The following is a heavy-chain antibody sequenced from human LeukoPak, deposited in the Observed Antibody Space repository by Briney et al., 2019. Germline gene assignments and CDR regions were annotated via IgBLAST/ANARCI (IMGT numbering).Heavy chain of an antibody. CDR2: IYYRGST. CDR3: ARGGGGSSWSYYYYYYMDV. V-gene: IGHV4-31*03. CDR1: GGSISSGGYY. J-gene: IGHJ6*03. D-gene: IGHD6-13*01. Sequence: SETLSLTCTVSGGSISSGGYYWSWIRQHPGKGLEWIGYIYYRGSTYYNPSLKSRVTISVDTSKNQFSLKLSSVTAADTAVYYCARGGGGSSWSYYYYYYMDVWGKGTTVTVSS.